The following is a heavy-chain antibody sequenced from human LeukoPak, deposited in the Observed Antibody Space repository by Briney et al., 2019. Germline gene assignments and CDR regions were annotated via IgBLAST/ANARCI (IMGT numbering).Heavy chain of an antibody. CDR2: IIPTFGTA. CDR1: GGTFSSYA. Sequence: ASVKVSCKASGGTFSSYAISWVRQAPGQGHEWMGGIIPTFGTANYAQKFQGRVTITTDESTSTAYMELSSLRSEDTAVYYCASSGKGELELHELGDAFDIWGQGTMVTVSS. CDR3: ASSGKGELELHELGDAFDI. D-gene: IGHD1-7*01. J-gene: IGHJ3*02. V-gene: IGHV1-69*05.